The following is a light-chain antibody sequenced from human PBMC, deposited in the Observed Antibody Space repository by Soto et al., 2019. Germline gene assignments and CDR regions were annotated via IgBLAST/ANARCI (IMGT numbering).Light chain of an antibody. CDR3: HHFGSLPET. J-gene: IGKJ1*01. Sequence: EVVLTQSPGTLSLSPGERVTLSCRASQSVASSYLAWYQQKPGRAPRLLFYSASSRATGILDRFSGSGSGTDFTLTISRLEPEDLAVYYCHHFGSLPETFGQGTNVE. V-gene: IGKV3-20*01. CDR2: SAS. CDR1: QSVASSY.